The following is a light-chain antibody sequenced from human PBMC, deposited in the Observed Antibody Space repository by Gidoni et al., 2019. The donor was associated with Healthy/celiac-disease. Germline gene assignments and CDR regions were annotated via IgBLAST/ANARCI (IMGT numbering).Light chain of an antibody. CDR2: AAF. CDR3: QQSYSTPVT. Sequence: DIQMTQSPSSLSASVGDRVTITCRASQSISSYLNWYQQKPGKAPKLLIYAAFSLQSGVPSRFSCSGSGTDFTLTISSLQPEDFATYFCQQSYSTPVTFGQGTKLEIK. V-gene: IGKV1-39*01. J-gene: IGKJ2*01. CDR1: QSISSY.